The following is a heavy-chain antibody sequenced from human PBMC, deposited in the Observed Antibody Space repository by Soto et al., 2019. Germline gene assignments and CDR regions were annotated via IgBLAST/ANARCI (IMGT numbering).Heavy chain of an antibody. CDR3: ASHYCSGGSCFPYYFDY. CDR2: IWYDGSNK. J-gene: IGHJ4*02. V-gene: IGHV3-33*01. Sequence: GGSLRLSCAASGFTFSSYGMHWVRQAPGKGLEWVAVIWYDGSNKYYADSVKGRVTISRDNSKNTLYLQMNSLRAEDTAVYYCASHYCSGGSCFPYYFDYWGQGTLVTVSS. CDR1: GFTFSSYG. D-gene: IGHD2-15*01.